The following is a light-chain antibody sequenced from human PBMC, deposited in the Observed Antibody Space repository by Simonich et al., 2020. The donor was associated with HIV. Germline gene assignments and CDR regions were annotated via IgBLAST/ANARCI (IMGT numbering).Light chain of an antibody. CDR3: QHYNNWPFT. Sequence: EIVMTQSPATLSVSPGERATLSCRASQSVSSSYLAWYQQKPGQAPRLLIYGASTRATGIPARFSGSGSGTDFTLTISSLQSEDFAVYYCQHYNNWPFTFGPGTKVDIK. J-gene: IGKJ3*01. CDR2: GAS. V-gene: IGKV3-15*01. CDR1: QSVSSSY.